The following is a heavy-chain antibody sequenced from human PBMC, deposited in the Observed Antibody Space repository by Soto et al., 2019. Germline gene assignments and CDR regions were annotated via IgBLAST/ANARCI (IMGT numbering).Heavy chain of an antibody. V-gene: IGHV1-24*01. J-gene: IGHJ4*02. CDR2: FDPEDGET. Sequence: ASVKVSYKVSGYTLTELSMHWVRQAPGKGLEWMGGFDPEDGETIYAQKFQGRVTMTEDTSTDTAYMELSSLRSEDTAVYYCATGGHSSGWYGVFDYSGQGTLVTVSS. CDR1: GYTLTELS. D-gene: IGHD6-19*01. CDR3: ATGGHSSGWYGVFDY.